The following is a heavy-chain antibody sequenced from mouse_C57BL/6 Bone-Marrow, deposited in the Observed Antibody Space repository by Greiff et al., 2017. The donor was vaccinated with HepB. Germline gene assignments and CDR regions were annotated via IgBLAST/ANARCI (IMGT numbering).Heavy chain of an antibody. CDR1: GFTFTDYY. D-gene: IGHD1-1*01. CDR3: ARSPIYYYGSSYDFDY. J-gene: IGHJ2*01. CDR2: IRNKANGYTT. V-gene: IGHV7-3*01. Sequence: EVKLVESGGGLVQPGGSLRLSCAASGFTFTDYYMSWVRQPPGKALEWLGFIRNKANGYTTEYSASVKGRFTIYRDNYQSILYLQMNALRAEDSATYYCARSPIYYYGSSYDFDYWGQGTTLTVSS.